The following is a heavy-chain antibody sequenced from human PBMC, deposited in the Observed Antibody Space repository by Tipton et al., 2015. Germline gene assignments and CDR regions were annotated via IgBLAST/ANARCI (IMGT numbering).Heavy chain of an antibody. D-gene: IGHD2-21*01. J-gene: IGHJ4*02. CDR1: GYSFTSYW. CDR3: ARRITYSGGHYYFDY. Sequence: QLVQSGAEVKKPGESLKISCKGSGYSFTSYWIGWARQMPGKGLEWMGIIYPGDSDPRYSPSFPGRVTISVARSIPTAYLQWNSLKASDTAMYYCARRITYSGGHYYFDYWGQGTLVTVSS. V-gene: IGHV5-51*01. CDR2: IYPGDSDP.